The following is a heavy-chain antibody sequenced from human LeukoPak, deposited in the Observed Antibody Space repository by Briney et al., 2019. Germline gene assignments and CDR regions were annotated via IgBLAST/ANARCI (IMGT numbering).Heavy chain of an antibody. V-gene: IGHV1-46*01. D-gene: IGHD6-6*01. Sequence: ASVKVSCKASGYTFTSYYMHWVRQAPGQGLEWMGIINPSGGSTSYAQKFQGRVTITADESTSTAYMELSSLRSEDTAVYYCARDGIAAREVAFDYWGQGTLVTVSS. CDR2: INPSGGST. CDR3: ARDGIAAREVAFDY. J-gene: IGHJ4*02. CDR1: GYTFTSYY.